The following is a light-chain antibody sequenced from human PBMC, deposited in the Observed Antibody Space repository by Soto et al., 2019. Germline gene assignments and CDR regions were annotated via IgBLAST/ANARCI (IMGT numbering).Light chain of an antibody. CDR1: QGISTY. J-gene: IGKJ3*01. CDR3: QQLNSYPSIT. V-gene: IGKV1-17*02. Sequence: DIQMTQSPSSLSASVGDRVTITCRASQGISTYLNWYQQKPGKAPKVLIYAASSLQSGVPSRFSGSGSGTDFTLTISNLQPEDFATYYCQQLNSYPSITFGPGTKVDIK. CDR2: AAS.